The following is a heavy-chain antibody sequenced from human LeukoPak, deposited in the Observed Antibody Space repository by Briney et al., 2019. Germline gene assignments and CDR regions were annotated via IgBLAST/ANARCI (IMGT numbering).Heavy chain of an antibody. CDR3: ARDAYGDYYFDS. CDR1: GYTFTSYA. D-gene: IGHD4-17*01. Sequence: ASVKVSCKASGYTFTSYAMHWVRQAPGQRLEWMGWINAGNGNTKYSQKFQGRVTITKDTSASTAYMELSSLRSEDTAVYYCARDAYGDYYFDSWGQGTLVTVSS. J-gene: IGHJ4*02. CDR2: INAGNGNT. V-gene: IGHV1-3*01.